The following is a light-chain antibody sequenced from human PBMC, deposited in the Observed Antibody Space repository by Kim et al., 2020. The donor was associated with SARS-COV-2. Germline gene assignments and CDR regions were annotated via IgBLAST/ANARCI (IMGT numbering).Light chain of an antibody. V-gene: IGKV1-27*01. CDR3: QQCKSAPWT. CDR1: KGISNY. CDR2: AAS. J-gene: IGKJ1*01. Sequence: ASVVDRVTITCRASKGISNYLAWYQQKPGKVPKLLIYAASALQSGVPSRFSGSGSGTDFTLTITSLQPEDVAAYYCQQCKSAPWTFGQGTKVDIK.